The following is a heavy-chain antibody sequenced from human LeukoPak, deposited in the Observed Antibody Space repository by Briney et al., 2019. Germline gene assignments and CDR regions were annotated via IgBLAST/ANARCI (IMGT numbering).Heavy chain of an antibody. J-gene: IGHJ6*02. Sequence: SQILSLTCAISRDSVSSNSAAWNWIRQSPSRGLEWLGRTYYRSRWYDDYAVSVKSRITINPDTSKNQFSLQLNSVTPEDTAVYYCARDPLGGYHGMDVWGQGTTVIVSS. CDR3: ARDPLGGYHGMDV. CDR2: TYYRSRWYD. CDR1: RDSVSSNSAA. V-gene: IGHV6-1*01. D-gene: IGHD3-16*01.